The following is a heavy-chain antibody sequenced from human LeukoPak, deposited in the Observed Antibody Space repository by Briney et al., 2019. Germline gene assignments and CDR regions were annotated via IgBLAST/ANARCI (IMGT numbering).Heavy chain of an antibody. CDR1: GFTVSSNY. J-gene: IGHJ3*02. CDR3: ASRTPFDI. CDR2: IYSGGST. V-gene: IGHV3-66*01. Sequence: GGSLRLSCAASGFTVSSNYMSRVCQAPGKGLEWVSVIYSGGSTYYADSVKGRFTISRDNSKNTLYLQMNSLRAEDTAVYYCASRTPFDIWGQGTMVTVSS.